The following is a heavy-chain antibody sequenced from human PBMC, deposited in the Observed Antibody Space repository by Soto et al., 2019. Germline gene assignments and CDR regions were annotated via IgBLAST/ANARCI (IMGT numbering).Heavy chain of an antibody. CDR2: ISYSGIT. CDR1: GGSISSDSYY. Sequence: SETLSLTCTVSGGSISSDSYYWGWIRQSPEKGLEWIASISYSGITYYNPSLKSRVTISVDTSKNQLSLKLSSVTAADTAVFYCARSMWYPKGSYFDYWGQGTLVTVSS. CDR3: ARSMWYPKGSYFDY. V-gene: IGHV4-39*07. J-gene: IGHJ4*02. D-gene: IGHD2-15*01.